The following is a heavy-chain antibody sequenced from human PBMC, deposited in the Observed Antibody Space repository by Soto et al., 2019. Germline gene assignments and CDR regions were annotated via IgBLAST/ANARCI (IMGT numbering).Heavy chain of an antibody. CDR1: GYTFTNYW. CDR2: LYHGDSDT. Sequence: WESLKISCKVSGYTFTNYWIRWVRQVPGKGPEWMGILYHGDSDTKYNPSFQRQVTISADKSITNTYLQWSSLKASDTAIYYCAASIFYYGMDVWGQGTTVTVSS. J-gene: IGHJ6*02. CDR3: AASIFYYGMDV. V-gene: IGHV5-51*01.